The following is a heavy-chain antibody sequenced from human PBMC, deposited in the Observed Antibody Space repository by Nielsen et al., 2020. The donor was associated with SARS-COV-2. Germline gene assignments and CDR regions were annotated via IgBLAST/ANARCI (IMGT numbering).Heavy chain of an antibody. Sequence: ASVKVSCKASGYAFPTYGISWVRQAPGQGLEWMGWISAYNDNTDYAQKFQGRVSMTTDRSTSTACMELRSLRSDDTAVYYCARMLIVATTYALDYWGQGTLVTVSS. CDR1: GYAFPTYG. D-gene: IGHD5-12*01. J-gene: IGHJ4*02. V-gene: IGHV1-18*04. CDR3: ARMLIVATTYALDY. CDR2: ISAYNDNT.